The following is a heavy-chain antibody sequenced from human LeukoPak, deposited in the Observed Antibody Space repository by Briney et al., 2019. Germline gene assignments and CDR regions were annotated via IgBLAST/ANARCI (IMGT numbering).Heavy chain of an antibody. CDR1: GFTFSSYA. D-gene: IGHD2-2*01. Sequence: GGSLRLSCAASGFTFSSYAMSWVRQAPGKGLEWVSAISGSGGSTYYADSVKGRFTISRDNSKNTLYLQMNSLRAEDTAVYYCAKAHRGSTTLLYFQHWGQGTLVTVSS. CDR3: AKAHRGSTTLLYFQH. J-gene: IGHJ1*01. V-gene: IGHV3-23*01. CDR2: ISGSGGST.